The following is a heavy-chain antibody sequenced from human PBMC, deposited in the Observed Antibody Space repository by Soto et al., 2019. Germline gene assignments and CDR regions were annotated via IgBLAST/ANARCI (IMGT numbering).Heavy chain of an antibody. CDR1: GFTFGSYG. J-gene: IGHJ6*02. D-gene: IGHD5-18*01. V-gene: IGHV3-30*18. CDR2: ISYDGSNK. Sequence: GGSLSLSYAASGFTFGSYGMHWVRPTPGKGLEWVAVISYDGSNKYYADSVKGRFTISRDNSKNTLYLQMNSLRAEDTAVYYCAKDRLGIQLWLRYHYYYYGMDVWGQGTTVTVSS. CDR3: AKDRLGIQLWLRYHYYYYGMDV.